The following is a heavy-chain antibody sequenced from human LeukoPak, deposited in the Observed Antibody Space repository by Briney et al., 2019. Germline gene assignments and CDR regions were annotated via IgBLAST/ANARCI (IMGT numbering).Heavy chain of an antibody. J-gene: IGHJ5*02. CDR1: GGSISSYY. CDR3: ARDPTYGDYFWFDP. Sequence: SGTLSLTCTVSGGSISSYYWSWIRQPAGKGLEWIGRIYTSGSTNYNPSLKSRVTMSVDTSKNQFSLKLSSVTAADTAVYYCARDPTYGDYFWFDPWGQGTLVTVSS. V-gene: IGHV4-4*07. CDR2: IYTSGST. D-gene: IGHD4-17*01.